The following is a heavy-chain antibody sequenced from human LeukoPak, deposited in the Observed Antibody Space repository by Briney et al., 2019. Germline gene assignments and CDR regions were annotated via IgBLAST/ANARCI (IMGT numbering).Heavy chain of an antibody. CDR3: AGPHDYGDFGRFDY. CDR2: INPNSGGT. Sequence: GASVKVSCKASGYTFTDYYIHWVRQAPGQGLEWMGRINPNSGGTNYAQKFQGRVTMSRDTSINTAYMELSRLKSDDTAVYYCAGPHDYGDFGRFDYWGQGTLVTVSS. CDR1: GYTFTDYY. D-gene: IGHD4-17*01. J-gene: IGHJ4*02. V-gene: IGHV1-2*06.